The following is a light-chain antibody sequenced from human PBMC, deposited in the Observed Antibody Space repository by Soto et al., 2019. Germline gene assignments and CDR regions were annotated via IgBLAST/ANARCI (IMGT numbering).Light chain of an antibody. J-gene: IGLJ2*01. CDR3: SSYTSSSTLVV. CDR2: DVN. V-gene: IGLV2-14*03. Sequence: QSALTQPASVSGSPGQSITISCTGTSSDVGGYNYVSWYQQHPGKAPKLMIYDVNNRPSGVSKRFSGSKSGNTASLTISGLQADDEADYYCSSYTSSSTLVVFGGGTKLA. CDR1: SSDVGGYNY.